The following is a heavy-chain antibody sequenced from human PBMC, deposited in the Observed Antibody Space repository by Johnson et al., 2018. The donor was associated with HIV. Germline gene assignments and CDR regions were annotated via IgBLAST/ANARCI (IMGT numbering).Heavy chain of an antibody. Sequence: VQLVESGGGVVQPGRSLRLSCTAYGFTVSSNYMNWVRQAPGKGLEWVGRIKSKTDGGTTDYAAPVKGRLTISRDDSKNTLYLQRNSLRAEDTAVYYCAKDRLFGFRNDAFDIWGQGTMVTVSS. CDR2: IKSKTDGGTT. V-gene: IGHV3-15*01. J-gene: IGHJ3*02. CDR3: AKDRLFGFRNDAFDI. D-gene: IGHD3-16*01. CDR1: GFTVSSNY.